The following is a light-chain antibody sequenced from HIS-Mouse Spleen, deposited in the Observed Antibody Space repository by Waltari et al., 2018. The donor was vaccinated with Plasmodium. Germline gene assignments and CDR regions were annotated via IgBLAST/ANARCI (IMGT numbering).Light chain of an antibody. CDR1: VLATKY. CDR3: YSAADNNRV. Sequence: SYELTQPSSVSVSPGQTARITCSGDVLATKYARWFQQKPGQAPVLVIYNDSKRPAGIPERFSGSSSGTTVTLTISGAQVEDEADYYCYSAADNNRVFGGGTKLTVL. J-gene: IGLJ3*02. V-gene: IGLV3-27*01. CDR2: NDS.